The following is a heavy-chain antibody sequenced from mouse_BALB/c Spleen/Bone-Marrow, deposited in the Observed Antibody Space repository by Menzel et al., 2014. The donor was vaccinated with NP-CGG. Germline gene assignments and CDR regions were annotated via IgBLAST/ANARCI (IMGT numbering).Heavy chain of an antibody. V-gene: IGHV5-9-3*01. CDR2: IGSGGGYT. D-gene: IGHD2-3*01. J-gene: IGHJ3*01. Sequence: EVQLQESGGGLVKPGGSLKLSCAASGFTFSSFAMSWVRQTPEKRLEWVATIGSGGGYTYYPDSVKGRFTISRDNAKNSLYLQMSSLRSEDTAMYYCARQESIYDGYYGGFTYWGQGTLVTVSA. CDR1: GFTFSSFA. CDR3: ARQESIYDGYYGGFTY.